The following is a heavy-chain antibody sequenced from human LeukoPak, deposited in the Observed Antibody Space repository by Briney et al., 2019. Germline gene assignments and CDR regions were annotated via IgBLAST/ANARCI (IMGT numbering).Heavy chain of an antibody. CDR3: ARGGYYYMDD. V-gene: IGHV3-53*01. CDR2: IYPGGTT. J-gene: IGHJ6*03. CDR1: GIIVRSNY. Sequence: GGSLRLSRVVSGIIVRSNYMTWVRQAPGKGLEWVSVIYPGGTTFYADSVKGRFTISRDTSENTLYLLMNSLRAEDSAEYYCARGGYYYMDDWGKGTTVTVSS. D-gene: IGHD6-13*01.